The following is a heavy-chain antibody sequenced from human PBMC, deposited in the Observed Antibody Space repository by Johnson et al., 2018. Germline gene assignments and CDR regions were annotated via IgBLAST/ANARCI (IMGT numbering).Heavy chain of an antibody. Sequence: QVQLVQAGGGVVQPGRSLRLSCAASEFTFSVYAMHWVRQAPGKGLEWVASISYDGNIKYYVESVKGRFTISRDNSNNTLYLLMDRLRVEDTAVYYCATPRSGVFRYTIYYYYLDVWGKGTTVTVSS. CDR1: EFTFSVYA. CDR3: ATPRSGVFRYTIYYYYLDV. D-gene: IGHD3-9*01. V-gene: IGHV3-30*03. CDR2: ISYDGNIK. J-gene: IGHJ6*03.